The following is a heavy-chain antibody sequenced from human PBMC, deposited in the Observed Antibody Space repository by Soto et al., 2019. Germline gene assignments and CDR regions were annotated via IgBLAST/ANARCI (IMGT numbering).Heavy chain of an antibody. D-gene: IGHD2-15*01. V-gene: IGHV1-46*01. CDR3: AMSKRGDCSGGSCYYYYYMDV. Sequence: QVQLVQSGAEVKKPGASVKVSCKASGYTFTSYYMHWVRQAPGQGLEWMGIINPSGGSTSYGEKFQGRVTMTRDTSTSTVYMELSSLRSEDTAVYYCAMSKRGDCSGGSCYYYYYMDVWGKGTTVTVSS. CDR1: GYTFTSYY. J-gene: IGHJ6*03. CDR2: INPSGGST.